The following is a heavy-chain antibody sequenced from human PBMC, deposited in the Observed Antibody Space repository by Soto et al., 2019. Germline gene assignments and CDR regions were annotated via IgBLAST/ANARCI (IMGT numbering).Heavy chain of an antibody. CDR3: ARGGYYDKVWGKMNYYGLDV. V-gene: IGHV1-18*01. CDR2: ISAYNDYT. CDR1: GYTFIRYG. Sequence: QVRLVQSAAEVKKPGASVKVSCKASGYTFIRYGITWARQAPGQGLEWMGWISAYNDYTNDAQKLQGRVTMTTDTSTRTVYVELGSLRADDTAVYYCARGGYYDKVWGKMNYYGLDVWGQGTTVTVSS. D-gene: IGHD3-16*01. J-gene: IGHJ6*02.